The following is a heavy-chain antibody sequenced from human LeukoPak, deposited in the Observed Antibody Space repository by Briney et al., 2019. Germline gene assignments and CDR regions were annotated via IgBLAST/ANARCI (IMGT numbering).Heavy chain of an antibody. J-gene: IGHJ4*02. D-gene: IGHD2-15*01. CDR2: ISGSGGST. Sequence: GGSLRLSCAASGFTFSSYSMNWVRQAPGKGLEWVSAISGSGGSTYYADSVKGRFTISRDNSKNKLYLQMNSLRAEDTAVYYCAKDSIPPYCSGGSCYYYWGQGTLVTVSS. V-gene: IGHV3-23*01. CDR1: GFTFSSYS. CDR3: AKDSIPPYCSGGSCYYY.